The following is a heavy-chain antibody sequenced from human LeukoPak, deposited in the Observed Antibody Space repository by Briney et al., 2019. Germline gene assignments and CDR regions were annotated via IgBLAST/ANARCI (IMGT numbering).Heavy chain of an antibody. Sequence: SQTLSLTCAISGDSVSSNSAAWNWIRQSPSRGLEWLGRTYYRSKWYNAYAVSVKSRITINPDTSKNQFSLKLSSVAAADTAVYYCARGGSVVTVVPSRYYYYGMDVWGQGTTVTVSS. CDR1: GDSVSSNSAA. D-gene: IGHD2-15*01. V-gene: IGHV6-1*01. CDR2: TYYRSKWYN. CDR3: ARGGSVVTVVPSRYYYYGMDV. J-gene: IGHJ6*02.